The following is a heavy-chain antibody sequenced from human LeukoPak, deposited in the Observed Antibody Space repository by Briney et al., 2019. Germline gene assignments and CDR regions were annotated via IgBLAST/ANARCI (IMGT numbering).Heavy chain of an antibody. CDR1: GGSISSYY. V-gene: IGHV4-59*01. D-gene: IGHD6-19*01. Sequence: SETLSLTCTVSGGSISSYYWSWIRQPPGKGLEWIGYIYYSGSTNYNPSLKSRVTISVATSKNQFSLKLSSVTAADTAVYYCARDRGSGWPFDYWGQGTLVTVSS. CDR3: ARDRGSGWPFDY. J-gene: IGHJ4*02. CDR2: IYYSGST.